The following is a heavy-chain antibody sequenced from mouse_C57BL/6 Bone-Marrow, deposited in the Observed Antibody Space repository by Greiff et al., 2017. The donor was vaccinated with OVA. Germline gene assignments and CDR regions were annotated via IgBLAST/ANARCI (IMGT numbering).Heavy chain of an antibody. J-gene: IGHJ1*03. CDR2: ISSGGSYT. D-gene: IGHD6-5*01. CDR3: ARRPIYWYFDV. CDR1: GFTFSSYG. V-gene: IGHV5-6*02. Sequence: EVKLMESGGDLVKPGGSLKLSCAASGFTFSSYGMSWVRQTPDKRLEWVATISSGGSYTYYPDSVKGRFTISRDNAKNTLYLQMSSLKSEDTAVYYCARRPIYWYFDVWGTGTTVTVSS.